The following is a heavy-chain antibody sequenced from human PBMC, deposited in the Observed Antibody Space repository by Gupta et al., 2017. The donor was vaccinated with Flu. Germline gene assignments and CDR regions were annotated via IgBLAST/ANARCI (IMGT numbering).Heavy chain of an antibody. J-gene: IGHJ4*02. V-gene: IGHV3-23*01. D-gene: IGHD3-3*01. CDR2: SSGSGGST. Sequence: QAPGKGLEWVSDSSGSGGSTYYADSVKGRFTISRDNSKNTLYLQMNRLRAEDTAIYYCAKANIVVDLPRVGFWSGYSHDYWGQGTLVTVSS. CDR3: AKANIVVDLPRVGFWSGYSHDY.